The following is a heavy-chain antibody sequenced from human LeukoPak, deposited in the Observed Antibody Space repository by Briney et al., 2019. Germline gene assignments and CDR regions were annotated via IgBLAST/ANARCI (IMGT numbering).Heavy chain of an antibody. Sequence: GRSLSLSCAVSGFTFSIHAMHGVRRAPAKGLECVAVRLEDGRNGYYAESVKGRFTISKDNSKNTLYLQMNSLRAEDTAVYRCARDRSGSYTFDYWGQGTLVTVSS. CDR2: RLEDGRNG. CDR3: ARDRSGSYTFDY. CDR1: GFTFSIHA. D-gene: IGHD1-26*01. V-gene: IGHV3-30*01. J-gene: IGHJ4*02.